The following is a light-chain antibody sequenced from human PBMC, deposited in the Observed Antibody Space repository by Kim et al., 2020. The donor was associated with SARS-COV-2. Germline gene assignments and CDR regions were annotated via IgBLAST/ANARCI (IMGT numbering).Light chain of an antibody. CDR2: GAS. Sequence: ASVGDRVTITCRASQSISTWLAWYQQTPGKAPKLLIYGASILQSGVPSRFSGSGSGTDFTLTISSLQPEDFATYYCQQANSFPLLTFGGGTKLEI. V-gene: IGKV1-12*01. CDR3: QQANSFPLLT. CDR1: QSISTW. J-gene: IGKJ4*01.